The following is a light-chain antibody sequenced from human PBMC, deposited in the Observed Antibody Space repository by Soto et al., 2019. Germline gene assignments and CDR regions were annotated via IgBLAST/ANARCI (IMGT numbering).Light chain of an antibody. Sequence: QSVLTQPPSASEAPRQRVTISCSGSSSNIGTNGVNWYQQLPGKAPKLLIYYDDLLPSGVSDRFSGSKSGTSASLAISGFQSEDEADYYCAAWDDSLNGWVFGGGTKLTVL. CDR1: SSNIGTNG. J-gene: IGLJ3*02. V-gene: IGLV1-36*01. CDR2: YDD. CDR3: AAWDDSLNGWV.